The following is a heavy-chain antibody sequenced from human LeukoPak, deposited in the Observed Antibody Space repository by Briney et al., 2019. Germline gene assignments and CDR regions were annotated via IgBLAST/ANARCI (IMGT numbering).Heavy chain of an antibody. CDR1: GYTLTGYS. Sequence: ASATVSCKASGYTLTGYSMHWLRQAPGQGLEWMGWINPSSGDTNYAQKFQGRVTMTRDTSISTAYMELNRLTSDDTAVYFCAKNPYEYYFDYWGQGTLVTVSS. D-gene: IGHD5-12*01. CDR3: AKNPYEYYFDY. CDR2: INPSSGDT. V-gene: IGHV1-2*02. J-gene: IGHJ4*02.